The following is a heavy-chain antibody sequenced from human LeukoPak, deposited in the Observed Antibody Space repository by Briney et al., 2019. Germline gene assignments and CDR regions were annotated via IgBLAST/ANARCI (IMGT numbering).Heavy chain of an antibody. Sequence: PGGSLRLSCAASGFTFSSYGMHWGRQAPGKGLVWVSYINNDGSNTNYADFVKGRFTISRENAKNTLYLQMNSLRAEDTAVYYCARNNGNYPPRWGQGTLVTVSS. CDR3: ARNNGNYPPR. CDR1: GFTFSSYG. D-gene: IGHD1-7*01. J-gene: IGHJ4*02. V-gene: IGHV3-74*01. CDR2: INNDGSNT.